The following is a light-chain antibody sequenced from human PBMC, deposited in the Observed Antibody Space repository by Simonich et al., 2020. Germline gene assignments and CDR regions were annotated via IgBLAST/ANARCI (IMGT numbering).Light chain of an antibody. Sequence: QSALTQPRSVSGSPGQSVTISCTGTNSDVGGYNYVSWYQQHPGKAPKLMIYDVSKRPSGVPDSLSGSKSGNTASLTISGLQAEDEADYYCCSYAGSYTWVFGGGTKLTVL. V-gene: IGLV2-11*01. CDR3: CSYAGSYTWV. J-gene: IGLJ3*02. CDR1: NSDVGGYNY. CDR2: DVS.